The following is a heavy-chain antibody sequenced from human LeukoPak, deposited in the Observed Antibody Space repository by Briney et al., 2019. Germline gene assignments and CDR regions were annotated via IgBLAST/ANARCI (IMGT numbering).Heavy chain of an antibody. V-gene: IGHV1-8*01. CDR1: GYTFTSYD. J-gene: IGHJ6*02. D-gene: IGHD6-19*01. Sequence: ASVKVSCKASGYTFTSYDINWVRQATGQWLEWMGWMNPNSGNTGYAQKFQGRVTMTRNTSIGTAYMELSSLRSEDTAVYYCARDTAKYSGGWNYYGMDVWGQGTTVTVSS. CDR2: MNPNSGNT. CDR3: ARDTAKYSGGWNYYGMDV.